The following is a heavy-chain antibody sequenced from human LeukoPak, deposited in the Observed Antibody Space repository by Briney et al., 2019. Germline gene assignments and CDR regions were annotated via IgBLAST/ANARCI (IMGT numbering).Heavy chain of an antibody. V-gene: IGHV3-23*01. CDR3: AKGLRDDSRGYYPGY. CDR1: GFTFSSYA. CDR2: ISGSGGST. Sequence: PGGCLRLSCAASGFTFSSYAMSWARQAPGKGLEWVSTISGSGGSTQYADSVKGRFTISRDNSKNTLYLQMNSLRAEDTAVYYCAKGLRDDSRGYYPGYWGQGTVVTGSS. J-gene: IGHJ4*02. D-gene: IGHD3-22*01.